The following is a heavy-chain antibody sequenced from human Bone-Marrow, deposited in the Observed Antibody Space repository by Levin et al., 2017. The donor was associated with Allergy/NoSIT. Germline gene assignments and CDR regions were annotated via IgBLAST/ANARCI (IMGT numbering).Heavy chain of an antibody. CDR2: ISGSGLST. D-gene: IGHD1-26*01. CDR1: GFTFTSYV. J-gene: IGHJ6*02. CDR3: AKGADIGNYFSYYNFGIDD. Sequence: PGGSLRLSCVGSGFTFTSYVLSWVRRAPGKGLEWVSSISGSGLSTYYADSVKGRFTMSRDTSENTLYLQMNRLTTEDTAVYYCAKGADIGNYFSYYNFGIDDWGQGTTVTVSS. V-gene: IGHV3-23*01.